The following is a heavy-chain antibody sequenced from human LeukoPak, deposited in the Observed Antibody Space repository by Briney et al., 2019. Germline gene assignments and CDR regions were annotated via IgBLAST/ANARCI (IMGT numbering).Heavy chain of an antibody. CDR3: ARPGGSGNFYIY. Sequence: PGGSLRLSCAASGFTFSSYWMSWIRQAPGKGRGWVANIKQDGRGKYYVDSVKGRFTISRDNANNSLSRQMSSLRAEDTAMYYCARPGGSGNFYIYWGQGTLVTVSS. J-gene: IGHJ4*02. V-gene: IGHV3-7*01. D-gene: IGHD3-10*01. CDR1: GFTFSSYW. CDR2: IKQDGRGK.